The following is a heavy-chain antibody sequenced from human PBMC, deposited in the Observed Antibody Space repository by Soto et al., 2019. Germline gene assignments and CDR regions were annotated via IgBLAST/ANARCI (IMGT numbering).Heavy chain of an antibody. CDR2: INPYSGGA. D-gene: IGHD3-10*01. CDR1: GYAFTGYF. J-gene: IGHJ5*02. V-gene: IGHV1-2*02. Sequence: ASVEVSCKXSGYAFTGYFMHWVRQAPGQGLEWMGWINPYSGGADYAQSFQGRVTMTRDTSISTVYMELSRLRFDDTAVYYCARVIRGAYYNSPLDTWGQGTVVTVSS. CDR3: ARVIRGAYYNSPLDT.